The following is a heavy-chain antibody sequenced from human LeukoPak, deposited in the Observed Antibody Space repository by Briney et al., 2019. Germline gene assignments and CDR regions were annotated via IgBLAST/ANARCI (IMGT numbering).Heavy chain of an antibody. CDR2: IYSGGST. D-gene: IGHD6-13*01. V-gene: IGHV3-53*01. Sequence: GGSLRLSCAASGFTVSSNYMSWVRQAPGKGLEWVSVIYSGGSTYYADSVKGRFTISRDNSKNTLYLQMNSLRAEDTAVYYCARGSSSWYWYFDYWGQGTLVTVSS. CDR3: ARGSSSWYWYFDY. CDR1: GFTVSSNY. J-gene: IGHJ4*02.